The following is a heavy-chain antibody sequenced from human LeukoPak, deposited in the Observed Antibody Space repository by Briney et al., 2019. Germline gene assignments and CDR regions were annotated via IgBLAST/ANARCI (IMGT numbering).Heavy chain of an antibody. CDR1: GYTFTSYG. CDR3: ARGRRGYDILTGFFPLDY. J-gene: IGHJ4*02. CDR2: ISAYNGNT. Sequence: GASVKVSCKASGYTFTSYGISWVRQAPGQGLEWMGWISAYNGNTNYAQKLQGRVTMTTDTSTSTAYMELRSLRSDDTAVYYCARGRRGYDILTGFFPLDYWGQGTLVTVSS. D-gene: IGHD3-9*01. V-gene: IGHV1-18*01.